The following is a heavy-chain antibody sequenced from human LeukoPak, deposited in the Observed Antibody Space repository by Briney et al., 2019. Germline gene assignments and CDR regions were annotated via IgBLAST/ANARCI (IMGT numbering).Heavy chain of an antibody. D-gene: IGHD1-26*01. V-gene: IGHV5-51*01. J-gene: IGHJ6*03. Sequence: GESLKISCKGSGYSFTSYWSGWVRQMPGKGLEWMGIIYPGDSDTRYSPSFQGQVTISADKSISTAYLQWSSLKASDTAMYYCARLSGSYYFYYYMDVWGKGTTVTVSS. CDR1: GYSFTSYW. CDR3: ARLSGSYYFYYYMDV. CDR2: IYPGDSDT.